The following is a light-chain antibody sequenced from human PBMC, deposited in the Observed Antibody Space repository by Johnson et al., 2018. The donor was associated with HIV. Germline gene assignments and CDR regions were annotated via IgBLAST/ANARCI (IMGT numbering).Light chain of an antibody. CDR2: DNN. CDR3: GTWDSSLSAGYV. V-gene: IGLV1-51*01. J-gene: IGLJ1*01. CDR1: SCDIGNNY. Sequence: QSVLTQSPSVSAAPGQKVTISCSGNSCDIGNNYVSCHQQLPGTAPKLLIYDNNKRPSGIPDRFSGSKSGTSATLGITGLQTGDEADYYCGTWDSSLSAGYVFGTGTKVTVL.